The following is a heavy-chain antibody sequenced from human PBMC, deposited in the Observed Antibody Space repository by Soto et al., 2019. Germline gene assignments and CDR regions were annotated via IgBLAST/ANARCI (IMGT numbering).Heavy chain of an antibody. CDR1: GYSINSDYY. D-gene: IGHD3-10*01. Sequence: SETLSLTCAVSGYSINSDYYWGWIRQPPGKGLEWIGSVDHSGRTYYSPSLRSRLTIFIDTSKNQFSLKLSSVTAADTAVYYCARAFRSRGYYFDYWGQGTLVTVSS. V-gene: IGHV4-38-2*01. CDR2: VDHSGRT. CDR3: ARAFRSRGYYFDY. J-gene: IGHJ4*02.